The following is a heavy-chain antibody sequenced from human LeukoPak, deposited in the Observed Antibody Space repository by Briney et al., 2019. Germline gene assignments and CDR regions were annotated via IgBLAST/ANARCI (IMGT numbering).Heavy chain of an antibody. CDR3: ARMYSSSSDV. CDR1: GYIFRDYG. CDR2: MNPNSGNT. J-gene: IGHJ6*04. Sequence: ASVTVSCKTSGYIFRDYGISWVRQATGQGLEWMGWMNPNSGNTGYAQKFQGRVTMTRNTSISTAYMELSSLRSEDTAVYYCARMYSSSSDVWGKGTTVTVSS. D-gene: IGHD6-6*01. V-gene: IGHV1-8*01.